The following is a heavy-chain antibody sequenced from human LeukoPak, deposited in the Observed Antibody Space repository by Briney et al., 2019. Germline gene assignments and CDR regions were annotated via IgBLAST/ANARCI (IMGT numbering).Heavy chain of an antibody. CDR3: ARGPRRVRVFDY. Sequence: PSETLSLTCAVYGGSFSGYYWSWIRQPPGKGLEWIGEINHSGSTNYNPSLKSRVTIPVDTSKNQFSLKLSSVTAADTAVYYCARGPRRVRVFDYWGQGTLVTVSS. D-gene: IGHD2-2*01. J-gene: IGHJ4*02. CDR1: GGSFSGYY. CDR2: INHSGST. V-gene: IGHV4-34*01.